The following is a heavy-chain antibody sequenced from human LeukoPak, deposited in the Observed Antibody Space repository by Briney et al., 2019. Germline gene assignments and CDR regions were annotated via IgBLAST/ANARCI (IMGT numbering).Heavy chain of an antibody. J-gene: IGHJ4*02. CDR3: ARRSYSLDY. V-gene: IGHV4-39*07. D-gene: IGHD6-13*01. CDR2: IYYSGST. Sequence: SETLSLTCTVSGGSISSSSYYWGWIRQPPGKGLEWIGSIYYSGSTYYNPSLKSRVTISVDTSKNQFSLKLSSVTAADTAVYYCARRSYSLDYWGQGTLVTVSS. CDR1: GGSISSSSYY.